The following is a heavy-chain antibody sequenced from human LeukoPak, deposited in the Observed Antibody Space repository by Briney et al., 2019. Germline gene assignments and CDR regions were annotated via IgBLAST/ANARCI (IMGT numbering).Heavy chain of an antibody. D-gene: IGHD6-19*01. CDR2: ISSNGGDT. CDR3: VKTTVVAVAGINY. V-gene: IGHV3-64D*09. Sequence: GGSLRLSCSASGFTFSSHAMYWVRQAPGKGLEYVSAISSNGGDTYYADSVKGRFTISRDNSKNTLYLQMSSLRAEDTAVYYCVKTTVVAVAGINYWGQGTLVTVSS. CDR1: GFTFSSHA. J-gene: IGHJ4*02.